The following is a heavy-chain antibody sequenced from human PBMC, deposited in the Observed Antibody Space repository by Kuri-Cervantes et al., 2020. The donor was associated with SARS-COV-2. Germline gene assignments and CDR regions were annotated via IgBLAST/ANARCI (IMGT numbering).Heavy chain of an antibody. J-gene: IGHJ1*01. CDR2: ISYDGRNK. Sequence: LSLTCAASGFTFSTYAMHWVRQAPGKGLEWVAVISYDGRNKYDADSVKGRFTISRDNAKNSLYLQMNSLRAEDTAVYYCASTVFTVTTTEYFQHWGQGTLVTVSS. D-gene: IGHD4-17*01. V-gene: IGHV3-30*07. CDR3: ASTVFTVTTTEYFQH. CDR1: GFTFSTYA.